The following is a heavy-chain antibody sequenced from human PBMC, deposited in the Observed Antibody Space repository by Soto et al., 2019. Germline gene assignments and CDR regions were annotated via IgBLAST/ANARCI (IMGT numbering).Heavy chain of an antibody. D-gene: IGHD3-22*01. Sequence: EVSVKVSCQACRYTFTSYCIRWLRQAPGKELEWMGWISAYNGNTNYAQKLQGRVTMTTDTSTSTAYMELRSLRSDDTAVYYCARDWYYYGSSGTSHSPFDYWGQGTLVTVSS. J-gene: IGHJ4*02. CDR2: ISAYNGNT. CDR3: ARDWYYYGSSGTSHSPFDY. V-gene: IGHV1-18*01. CDR1: RYTFTSYC.